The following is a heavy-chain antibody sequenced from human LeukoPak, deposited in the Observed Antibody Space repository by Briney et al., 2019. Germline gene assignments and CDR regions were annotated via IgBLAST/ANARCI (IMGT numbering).Heavy chain of an antibody. Sequence: SVKVSCKASGYTFTGYYMHWVRQARGQRLEWIGWIVVGSGNTNYAQKFQERVTITRDMSTSTAYMELSSLRSEDTAVYYCAAGSWYNWNYVFDYWGQGTLVTVSS. V-gene: IGHV1-58*02. J-gene: IGHJ4*02. CDR3: AAGSWYNWNYVFDY. CDR2: IVVGSGNT. CDR1: GYTFTGYY. D-gene: IGHD1-7*01.